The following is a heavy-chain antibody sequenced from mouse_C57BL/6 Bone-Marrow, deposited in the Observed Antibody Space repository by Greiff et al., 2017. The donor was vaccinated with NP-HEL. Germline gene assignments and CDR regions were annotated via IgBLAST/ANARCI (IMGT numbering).Heavy chain of an antibody. Sequence: QVQLQQSGAELVRPGASVTLSCKASGYTFTDYEMHWVKQTPVHGLEWIGAIDPETGGTAYNQKFKGKAILTADKSSSTAYMELRSLTSEDSAVYYCTRNYYYYARDYWGQGTSVTVSS. V-gene: IGHV1-15*01. J-gene: IGHJ4*01. CDR1: GYTFTDYE. D-gene: IGHD2-1*01. CDR3: TRNYYYYARDY. CDR2: IDPETGGT.